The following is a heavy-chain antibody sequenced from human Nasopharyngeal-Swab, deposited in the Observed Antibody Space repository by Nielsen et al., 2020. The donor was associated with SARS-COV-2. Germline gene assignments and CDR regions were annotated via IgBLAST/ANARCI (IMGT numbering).Heavy chain of an antibody. Sequence: ASVKVSCKASGYTFTGYYMHWVRQAPGQGLEWMGRINPSGGSTSYAQKFQGRVTMTRDTSTSTVYMELSSLRSEDTAVYYCARDSKEYGSGRPYYYGMDVWGQGTTVTVSS. D-gene: IGHD3-10*01. CDR3: ARDSKEYGSGRPYYYGMDV. V-gene: IGHV1-46*01. CDR1: GYTFTGYY. CDR2: INPSGGST. J-gene: IGHJ6*02.